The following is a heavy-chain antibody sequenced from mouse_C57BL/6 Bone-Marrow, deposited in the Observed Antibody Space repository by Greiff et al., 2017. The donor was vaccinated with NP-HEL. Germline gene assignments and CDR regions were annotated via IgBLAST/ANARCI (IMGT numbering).Heavy chain of an antibody. CDR3: AHYYGSSYRYFDV. V-gene: IGHV1-81*01. CDR2: IYPRSGTT. J-gene: IGHJ1*03. Sequence: QVQLKQSGAELARPGASVKLSCKASGYTFPSYGISWVKQRTGQGLEWIGEIYPRSGTTYYNEKFKGKATLTVDKSSSTAYMELRSLTSEDSAVYFGAHYYGSSYRYFDVWGTGTTVTVSA. CDR1: GYTFPSYG. D-gene: IGHD1-1*01.